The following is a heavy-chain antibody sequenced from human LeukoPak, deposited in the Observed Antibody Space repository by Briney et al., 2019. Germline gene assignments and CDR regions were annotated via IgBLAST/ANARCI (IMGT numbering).Heavy chain of an antibody. CDR2: ISGSGGST. CDR3: AKSYVLWFGELYLDY. CDR1: GFTFSSYG. Sequence: GGSLRLSCAASGFTFSSYGMSWVRRAPGKGLEWVSAISGSGGSTYYADSVKGRFTISRDNSKNTLYLQMNSLRAEDTAVYYCAKSYVLWFGELYLDYWGQGTLVTVSS. J-gene: IGHJ4*02. D-gene: IGHD3-10*01. V-gene: IGHV3-23*01.